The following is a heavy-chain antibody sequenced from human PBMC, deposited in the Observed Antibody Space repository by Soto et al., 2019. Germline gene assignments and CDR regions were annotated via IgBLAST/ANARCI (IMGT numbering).Heavy chain of an antibody. CDR1: GFTFSSYA. V-gene: IGHV3-30-3*01. CDR3: ARVTRLTTVTTWHLYYYYGMDV. Sequence: QVQLVESGGGVVQPGRSLRLSCAASGFTFSSYAMHWVRQAPGKGLEWVAVISYDGSNKYYADSVKGRFTISRDNSKNTLYLQMNSLRAEDTAVYYCARVTRLTTVTTWHLYYYYGMDVWGQGTTVTVSS. J-gene: IGHJ6*02. D-gene: IGHD4-17*01. CDR2: ISYDGSNK.